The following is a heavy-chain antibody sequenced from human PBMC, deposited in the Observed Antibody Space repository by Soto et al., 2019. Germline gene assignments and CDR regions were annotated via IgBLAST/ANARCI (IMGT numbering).Heavy chain of an antibody. CDR2: IWFDGSKK. CDR3: ARDRLVPYGYGMDV. D-gene: IGHD2-2*01. Sequence: QMQLVESGGGVVQPGRSLRLSCAASGFTFRSYGIHWVRQAPGKGLEWVALIWFDGSKKYYVDYVKGRFAVSRYNSKKTLYLQMNSLRVKDTAVYYCARDRLVPYGYGMDVWGQGTTVTVSS. CDR1: GFTFRSYG. V-gene: IGHV3-33*01. J-gene: IGHJ6*02.